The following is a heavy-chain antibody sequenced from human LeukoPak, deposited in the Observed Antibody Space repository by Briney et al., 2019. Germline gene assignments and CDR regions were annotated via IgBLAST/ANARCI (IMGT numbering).Heavy chain of an antibody. J-gene: IGHJ4*02. CDR2: MYSGGGT. CDR1: GFSVTRNY. D-gene: IGHD3-22*01. Sequence: GGSLRLSSAASGFSVTRNYVSWVRQAPGKGLEWVSLMYSGGGTSYADSVKGRFTISRDNAKNSLYLQMNSLRAEDTAVYYCARGAYYYEDWGQGTLVTVSS. CDR3: ARGAYYYED. V-gene: IGHV3-53*01.